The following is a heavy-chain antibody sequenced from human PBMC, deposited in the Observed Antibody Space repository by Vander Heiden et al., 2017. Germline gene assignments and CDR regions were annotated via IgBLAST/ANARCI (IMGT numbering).Heavy chain of an antibody. CDR1: GAPFRRYP. J-gene: IGHJ3*02. CDR2: IIPIFGTA. V-gene: IGHV1-69*01. CDR3: ARSGYYDSSGYYLLAFDI. D-gene: IGHD3-22*01. Sequence: QVQLVQSGAEVKKPGSSVKVSCTASGAPFRRYPIRWVRQAPGQGLGWMGGIIPIFGTANYAQKFQGRVTITADESTSTAYMELSRLRSEDTAVYYCARSGYYDSSGYYLLAFDIWGQGTMVTVSS.